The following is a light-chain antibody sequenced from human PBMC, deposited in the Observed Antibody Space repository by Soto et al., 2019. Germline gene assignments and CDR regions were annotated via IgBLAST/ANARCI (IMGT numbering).Light chain of an antibody. CDR1: QSVSSSY. V-gene: IGKV3-20*01. J-gene: IGKJ2*01. CDR3: HQYGGAPRT. Sequence: EIVLTQSPGTLSLSPGERATLSCRASQSVSSSYLAWYQQKPGQAPRLLIYGASSRATGIPDRFSGSGSGTDFTLTISRLEPEDFAIYYCHQYGGAPRTFGQGTKLEI. CDR2: GAS.